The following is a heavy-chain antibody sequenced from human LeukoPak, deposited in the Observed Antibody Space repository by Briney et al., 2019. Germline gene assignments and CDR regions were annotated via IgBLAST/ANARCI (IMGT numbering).Heavy chain of an antibody. D-gene: IGHD6-19*01. CDR3: ARSNTPGIAVAGTGFDY. CDR2: INHSGSA. Sequence: PGGSLRLSCAASGFTVSSNYMSSVRQPPGKGLEWIGEINHSGSANYNPSLKSRVTISVDTSKNQFSLKLSSVTAADTAVYYCARSNTPGIAVAGTGFDYWGQGTLVTVSS. CDR1: GFTVSSNY. J-gene: IGHJ4*02. V-gene: IGHV4-34*01.